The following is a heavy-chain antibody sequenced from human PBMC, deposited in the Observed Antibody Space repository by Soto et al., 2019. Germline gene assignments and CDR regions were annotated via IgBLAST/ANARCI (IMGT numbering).Heavy chain of an antibody. CDR2: IIPIFGTA. Sequence: QVQLVQSGAEVKKPGSSVKVSCKASEGTFSSYAISWVRQAPGQGLEWMGGIIPIFGTANYAQKFKGRVTITADESTTTAYMELSSLRSEETAVYYFARDQVVRGVIITLDAFDIWCQGTMVTVSS. J-gene: IGHJ3*02. D-gene: IGHD3-10*01. CDR3: ARDQVVRGVIITLDAFDI. V-gene: IGHV1-69*01. CDR1: EGTFSSYA.